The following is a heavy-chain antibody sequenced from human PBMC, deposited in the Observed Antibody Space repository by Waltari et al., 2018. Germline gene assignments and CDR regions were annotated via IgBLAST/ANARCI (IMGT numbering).Heavy chain of an antibody. Sequence: QLQLQESGPGLVKPSETLSLTCTVSGGSISSSSYYWGWIRQPPGKGLEWIGSLYYSGSTYYNPSLKSRVTISVDTSKNQFSLKLSSVTAADTAVYYCARPYGDYQVFDYWGQGTLVTVSS. CDR3: ARPYGDYQVFDY. CDR2: LYYSGST. J-gene: IGHJ4*02. V-gene: IGHV4-39*01. CDR1: GGSISSSSYY. D-gene: IGHD4-17*01.